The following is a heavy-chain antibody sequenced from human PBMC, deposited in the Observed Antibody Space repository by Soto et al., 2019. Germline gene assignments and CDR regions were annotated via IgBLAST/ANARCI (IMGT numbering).Heavy chain of an antibody. J-gene: IGHJ6*02. CDR3: ARGSPYSSSWYYNYYYGMDV. CDR2: INHSGST. V-gene: IGHV4-34*01. Sequence: XATLSLTCAVYGGSFSGYYWSWIRQPPGKGLEWIGEINHSGSTNYNPSLKSRVTISVDTSKNQFSLKLSSVTAADTAVYYCARGSPYSSSWYYNYYYGMDVWGQGTTVTVSS. D-gene: IGHD6-13*01. CDR1: GGSFSGYY.